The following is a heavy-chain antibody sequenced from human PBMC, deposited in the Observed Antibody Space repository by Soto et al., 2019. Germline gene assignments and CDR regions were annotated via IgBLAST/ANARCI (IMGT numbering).Heavy chain of an antibody. CDR3: ARVPALGVPNTHFDY. D-gene: IGHD2-2*02. CDR2: ISAYNGNT. CDR1: GYTFTSYG. J-gene: IGHJ4*02. V-gene: IGHV1-18*01. Sequence: ASVKVSCKASGYTFTSYGISWVRQAPGQGLEWMGWISAYNGNTNYAQKLQGRVTMTTDTSTSTAYMELRSLRSDDTAVYCCARVPALGVPNTHFDYWGQGTLVTVSS.